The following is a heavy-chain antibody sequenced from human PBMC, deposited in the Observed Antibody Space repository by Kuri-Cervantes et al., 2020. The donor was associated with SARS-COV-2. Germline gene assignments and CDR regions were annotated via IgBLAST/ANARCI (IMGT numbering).Heavy chain of an antibody. J-gene: IGHJ1*01. D-gene: IGHD3-3*01. CDR3: VAAILGVDTGYFQH. Sequence: LRLSFAVSGYSISSGGYSWSWIRQPPGKGLEWIGSIYQAGSTFYNPSHKSRVSISLDRSKNQYSLNLSSVTAADTAVYYCVAAILGVDTGYFQHWGQGTLVTVSS. CDR2: IYQAGST. CDR1: GYSISSGGYS. V-gene: IGHV4-30-2*01.